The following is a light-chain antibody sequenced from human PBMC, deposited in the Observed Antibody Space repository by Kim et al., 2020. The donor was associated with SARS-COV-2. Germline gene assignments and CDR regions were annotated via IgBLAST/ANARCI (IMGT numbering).Light chain of an antibody. V-gene: IGLV2-14*03. CDR1: SSDIGGYNL. J-gene: IGLJ3*02. CDR3: SSYSSSGAWV. Sequence: GQSITISCTGSSSDIGGYNLVSWFQQHPGKAPKLMIYEVTKWPSGISNRFSGSKSGNTASLTISGLQAEDEGDYYCSSYSSSGAWVFGGGTQLTVL. CDR2: EVT.